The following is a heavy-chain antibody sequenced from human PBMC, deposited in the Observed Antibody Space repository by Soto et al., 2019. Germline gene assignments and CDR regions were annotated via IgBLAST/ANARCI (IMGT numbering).Heavy chain of an antibody. V-gene: IGHV1-69*01. CDR2: IIPVFKTT. CDR1: GGTFDSFG. Sequence: QVQLVQSGAEMKKPGSSVTVSCKTSGGTFDSFGISWIRQAPGQGLEWIGGIIPVFKTTDYVQKFQDRFTISAEDFTITAYMELTVLTSEDWAMYYCARDTSRLTMGRGSPCGFDIWGQGTVVVVSS. J-gene: IGHJ3*02. CDR3: ARDTSRLTMGRGSPCGFDI. D-gene: IGHD3-10*01.